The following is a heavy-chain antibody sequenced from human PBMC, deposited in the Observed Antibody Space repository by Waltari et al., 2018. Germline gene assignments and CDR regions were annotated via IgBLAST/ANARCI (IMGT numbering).Heavy chain of an antibody. CDR1: GGTFSSYA. D-gene: IGHD3-3*01. Sequence: QVQLVQSGAEVKKPGSSVKVSCKASGGTFSSYAISWVRQAHGQGLEWMGGIIPILGIANYAQKFQGRVTITADKSTSTAYMELSSLRSEDTAVYYCARDSYYDFWSGYHYFDYWGQGTLVTVSS. CDR2: IIPILGIA. V-gene: IGHV1-69*10. J-gene: IGHJ4*02. CDR3: ARDSYYDFWSGYHYFDY.